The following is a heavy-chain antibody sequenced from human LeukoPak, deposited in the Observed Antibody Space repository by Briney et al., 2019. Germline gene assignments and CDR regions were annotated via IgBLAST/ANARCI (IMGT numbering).Heavy chain of an antibody. Sequence: SETLSLTCSVSGGSISNTNWGWIRQPPGKGLEWVGSIYYSGTTYYNPSLKSRVTISVDTSKNQFSLKLSSVTAADTAVFFCARLPRWDYYFDYWGQGTLVTVSS. V-gene: IGHV4-39*01. D-gene: IGHD1-14*01. CDR1: GGSISNTN. J-gene: IGHJ4*02. CDR2: IYYSGTT. CDR3: ARLPRWDYYFDY.